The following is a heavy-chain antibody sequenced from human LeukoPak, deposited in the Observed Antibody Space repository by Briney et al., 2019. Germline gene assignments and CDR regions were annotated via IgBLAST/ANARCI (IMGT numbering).Heavy chain of an antibody. Sequence: GGSLRLSCAASGFTFSSYSMNWVRQAPGKGLEWVSSISSSSSYIYYADSVKGRFTISRDNARNSLYLQMNSLRAEDTAVYYCARVGGQTTVTTGWFDPWGQGTLVTVSS. CDR1: GFTFSSYS. J-gene: IGHJ5*02. D-gene: IGHD4-17*01. V-gene: IGHV3-21*01. CDR3: ARVGGQTTVTTGWFDP. CDR2: ISSSSSYI.